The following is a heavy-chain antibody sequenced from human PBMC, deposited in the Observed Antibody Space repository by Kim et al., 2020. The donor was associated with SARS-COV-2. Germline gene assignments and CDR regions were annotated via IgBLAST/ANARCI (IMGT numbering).Heavy chain of an antibody. Sequence: YADSGKGRFTISRDKSKNTLYLQMNSLRAEDTAVYYCARGSGSYWGAFDYWGQGTLVTVSS. CDR3: ARGSGSYWGAFDY. V-gene: IGHV3-30*01. J-gene: IGHJ4*02. D-gene: IGHD1-26*01.